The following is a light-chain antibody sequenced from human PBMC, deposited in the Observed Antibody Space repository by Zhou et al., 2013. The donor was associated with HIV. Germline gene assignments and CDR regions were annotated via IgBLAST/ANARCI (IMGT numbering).Light chain of an antibody. CDR1: STDVGGFNY. Sequence: QSALTQPASVSGSPGQSITISCTGTSTDVGGFNYVSWYQQHPGKVPKLIIFXVSNRPSGFSSRFSGSKSGNTASLTISGLQAEDEADYYCISYTSRXTLVFGTGTKVTV. CDR2: XVS. V-gene: IGLV2-14*01. J-gene: IGLJ1*01. CDR3: ISYTSRXTLV.